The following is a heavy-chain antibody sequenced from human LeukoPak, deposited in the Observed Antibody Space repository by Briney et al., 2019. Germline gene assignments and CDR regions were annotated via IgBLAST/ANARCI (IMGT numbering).Heavy chain of an antibody. CDR2: IYYSGST. D-gene: IGHD3-22*01. CDR1: GGSISSSSHY. J-gene: IGHJ4*02. Sequence: SETLSLTCTVSGGSISSSSHYWGWIRQPPGKGLEWIGSIYYSGSTYYNPSLKSRVTISVDTSKNQFSLKLSSVTAADTAVYYCARQMERLAYYYDSSGYYYGVNWGQGTLVTVSS. CDR3: ARQMERLAYYYDSSGYYYGVN. V-gene: IGHV4-39*01.